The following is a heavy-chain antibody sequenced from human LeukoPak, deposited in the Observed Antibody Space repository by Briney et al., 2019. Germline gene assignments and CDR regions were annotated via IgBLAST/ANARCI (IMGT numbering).Heavy chain of an antibody. J-gene: IGHJ1*01. CDR1: GDSITSTSSY. D-gene: IGHD2-2*01. Sequence: SETLSLTCTVSGDSITSTSSYWGWFRQPPGKGLEWIGYIYYSGSTNYNPSLKSRVTLSLDTSKNQFSLQLNSVAAADTAVYYCATSPTQVDCASTSCREYFPHWGQGTLVTVSP. CDR3: ATSPTQVDCASTSCREYFPH. CDR2: IYYSGST. V-gene: IGHV4-61*05.